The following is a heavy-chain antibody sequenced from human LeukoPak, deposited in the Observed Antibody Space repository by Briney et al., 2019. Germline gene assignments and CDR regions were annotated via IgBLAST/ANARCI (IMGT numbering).Heavy chain of an antibody. Sequence: SETLSLTCVVYGGSFSGYYWSWIRQPPGKGLEWIGEINHSGSTNYNPSLKSRVTISVDTSKNQFSLKLSSVTAADTAVYYCARADKNYSNLLRPFYYYYGMDVWGQGTTVTVSS. CDR3: ARADKNYSNLLRPFYYYYGMDV. CDR1: GGSFSGYY. V-gene: IGHV4-34*01. CDR2: INHSGST. D-gene: IGHD4-11*01. J-gene: IGHJ6*02.